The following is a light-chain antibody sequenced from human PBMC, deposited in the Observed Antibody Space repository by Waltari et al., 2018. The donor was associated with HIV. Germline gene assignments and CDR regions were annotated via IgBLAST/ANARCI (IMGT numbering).Light chain of an antibody. V-gene: IGKV3-11*01. CDR3: QQRRNWPPGAT. CDR1: QSVSSY. J-gene: IGKJ4*01. CDR2: GAS. Sequence: EIVLTQSSATLSLSPGERATLSSRASQSVSSYVAWYRQKPGQAPKLLIYGASNRATGIPARFSGSGSGTDFTLTISSLEPEDFAVYYCQQRRNWPPGATFGGGTKVEIK.